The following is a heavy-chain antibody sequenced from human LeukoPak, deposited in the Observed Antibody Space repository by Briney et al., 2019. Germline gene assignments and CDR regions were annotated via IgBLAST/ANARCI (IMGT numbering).Heavy chain of an antibody. D-gene: IGHD3-22*01. CDR2: ISRSGRTI. J-gene: IGHJ5*02. Sequence: PGGSLRLSCAASGFIFSGYDMNWVRQPPGKGLEWVSFISRSGRTIYYADSVKGRFTISRDDAKISLYLQMNSLRAGDTALYYCASQYYYDNSAYYTSDWFDPWGQGTLVTVSS. CDR1: GFIFSGYD. V-gene: IGHV3-48*03. CDR3: ASQYYYDNSAYYTSDWFDP.